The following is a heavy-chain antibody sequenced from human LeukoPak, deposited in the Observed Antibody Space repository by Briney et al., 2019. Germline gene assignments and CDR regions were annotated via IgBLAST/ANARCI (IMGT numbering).Heavy chain of an antibody. D-gene: IGHD6-19*01. CDR1: GGSFSGYY. CDR2: INHSGST. V-gene: IGHV4-34*01. Sequence: SETLSLTCAVYGGSFSGYYWSWIRQPPGKGLEWIGEINHSGSTNYNPSLKSRVTISVDTSKNQFSLKLGSVTAADTAVYYCASLSKIAVAGTEMNYYYYGMDVWGQGTTVTVSS. CDR3: ASLSKIAVAGTEMNYYYYGMDV. J-gene: IGHJ6*02.